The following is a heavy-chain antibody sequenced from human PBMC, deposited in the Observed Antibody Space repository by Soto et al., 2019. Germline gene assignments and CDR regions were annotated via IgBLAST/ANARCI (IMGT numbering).Heavy chain of an antibody. CDR1: GGSFSGYY. J-gene: IGHJ5*02. CDR3: ARGLEVVAATNWFDP. D-gene: IGHD2-15*01. V-gene: IGHV4-34*01. Sequence: SETLSLTCAVYGGSFSGYYWSWIRQPPGKGLEWIGEINHSGSTNYNPSLKSRVTISVDTSKNQFSLKLSSVTAADTAVYYCARGLEVVAATNWFDPWGQGTLVTVSS. CDR2: INHSGST.